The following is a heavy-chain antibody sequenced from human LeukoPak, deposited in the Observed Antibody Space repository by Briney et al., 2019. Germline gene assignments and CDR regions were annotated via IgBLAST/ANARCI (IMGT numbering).Heavy chain of an antibody. CDR1: GGSTSSGGYS. Sequence: SQTLSLTFAVSGGSTSSGGYSWSWIRQPPGKGLEWIGRIYTSGSTNYNPSLKSRVTISVDTSKNQFSLKLSSVTAADTAVYYCARAHGSSWYDGGPYYYYYYMDVWGKGTTVTVSS. CDR2: IYTSGST. J-gene: IGHJ6*03. CDR3: ARAHGSSWYDGGPYYYYYYMDV. V-gene: IGHV4-61*02. D-gene: IGHD6-13*01.